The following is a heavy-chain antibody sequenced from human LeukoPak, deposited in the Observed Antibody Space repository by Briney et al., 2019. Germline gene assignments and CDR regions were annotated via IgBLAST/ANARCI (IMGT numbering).Heavy chain of an antibody. D-gene: IGHD3-9*01. CDR3: ATLDILNDGSDP. Sequence: SGTLSLTCVVSGGSISSNNWWGWVRQPPNEGLGWIGEIYRSGSTKYNPSVKRRISMSIDKSKNQFSLKLSSVTAADTSVYYCATLDILNDGSDPWGQGTLVTVSS. V-gene: IGHV4-4*02. CDR1: GGSISSNNW. CDR2: IYRSGST. J-gene: IGHJ5*02.